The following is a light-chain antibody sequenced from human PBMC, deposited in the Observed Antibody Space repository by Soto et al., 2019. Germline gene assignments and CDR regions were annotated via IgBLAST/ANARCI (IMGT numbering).Light chain of an antibody. CDR2: DTS. Sequence: EIVLTQSPGTLSLSLGERATLSCRASQSVTKYLAWYHQKAGQAPRLLIYDTSNRATGIPARFSGSGSGTDFTLTISSLESEDSGIYYCQQRYNWLTFGGGTKVEIK. J-gene: IGKJ4*01. CDR1: QSVTKY. V-gene: IGKV3-11*01. CDR3: QQRYNWLT.